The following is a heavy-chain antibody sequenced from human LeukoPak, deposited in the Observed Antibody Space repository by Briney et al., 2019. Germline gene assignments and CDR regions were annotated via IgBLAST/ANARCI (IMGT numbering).Heavy chain of an antibody. CDR3: AKEEAGWRLEGTFDT. V-gene: IGHV3-30*02. Sequence: PGGSLRLSCVASGFTFSRYGMTWVRQAPGKGLEWVAFIRFDGSSQYYGDSVKGRFTISRDNSRNTLYLQMGSLRPEDTAVYYCAKEEAGWRLEGTFDTWGPGTMVIVSS. D-gene: IGHD2-21*02. CDR1: GFTFSRYG. J-gene: IGHJ3*02. CDR2: IRFDGSSQ.